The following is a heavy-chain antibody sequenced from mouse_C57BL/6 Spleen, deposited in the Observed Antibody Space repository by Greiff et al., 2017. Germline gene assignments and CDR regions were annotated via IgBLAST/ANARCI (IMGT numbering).Heavy chain of an antibody. V-gene: IGHV1-81*01. Sequence: VQLQQSGAELARPGASVKLSCKASGYTFTSYGISWVKQRTGQGLEWIGEIYPRSGNTYYNEKFKGKATMTADKSSSTAYMELRSLTSEDSAVYFCARAAGSSPYAMDDWGQGTAVTVSS. CDR3: ARAAGSSPYAMDD. CDR1: GYTFTSYG. CDR2: IYPRSGNT. D-gene: IGHD1-1*01. J-gene: IGHJ4*01.